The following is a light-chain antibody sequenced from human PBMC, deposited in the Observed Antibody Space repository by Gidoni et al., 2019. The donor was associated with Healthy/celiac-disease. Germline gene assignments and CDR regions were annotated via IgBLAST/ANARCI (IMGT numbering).Light chain of an antibody. V-gene: IGKV4-1*01. Sequence: DIVMTQSPDSLAVSLGERATINCKSSQGVLYSFNNKNYLAWYQQKPGQPPKLLIYWASTRESGVPDRFSGGGSGTDFTLTISSLQAEDVAVYYCQQYYSTPPYTFGQGTKLEIK. CDR2: WAS. CDR3: QQYYSTPPYT. J-gene: IGKJ2*01. CDR1: QGVLYSFNNKNY.